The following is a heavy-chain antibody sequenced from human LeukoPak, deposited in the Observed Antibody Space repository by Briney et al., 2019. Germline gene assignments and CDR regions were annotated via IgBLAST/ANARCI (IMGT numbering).Heavy chain of an antibody. J-gene: IGHJ4*02. CDR3: ARYRGYSGYTFDY. D-gene: IGHD5-12*01. Sequence: SETLSLTCTVSGGSISSDYWSWIRQPPGKGLEWIGYIYYSGSTYYNPSLKSRVTISVDTSKNQFSLKLSSVTAADTAVYYCARYRGYSGYTFDYWGQGTLVTVSS. CDR2: IYYSGST. V-gene: IGHV4-59*06. CDR1: GGSISSDY.